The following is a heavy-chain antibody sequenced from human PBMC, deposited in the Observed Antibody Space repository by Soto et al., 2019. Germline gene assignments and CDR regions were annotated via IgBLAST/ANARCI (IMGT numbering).Heavy chain of an antibody. D-gene: IGHD2-21*01. CDR2: IRSRAHSHAT. Sequence: EVQLVESGGNLVQPGGSLKLSCAASGFTFSDSSIHWVRQASGKGLEWLGRIRSRAHSHATAYAASLTGRFIISRDDSKNTAYLQMNSLQIDDTAVYFCARAPYYCDRGQGTEVTVSP. CDR3: ARAPYYCD. J-gene: IGHJ3*01. CDR1: GFTFSDSS. V-gene: IGHV3-73*02.